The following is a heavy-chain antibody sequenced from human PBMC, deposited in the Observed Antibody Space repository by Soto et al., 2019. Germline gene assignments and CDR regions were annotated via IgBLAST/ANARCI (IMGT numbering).Heavy chain of an antibody. J-gene: IGHJ4*02. CDR1: GFTFSSYD. V-gene: IGHV3-13*01. Sequence: GGSLRLSCAASGFTFSSYDMHWVRQATGKGLEWVSAIGTAGDTYYPGSVKGRFTISRENAKNSLYLQMNSLRAEDTAVYYCARASKDAYLYYYDSSGYTTNYYFDYWGQGTLVTVSS. CDR3: ARASKDAYLYYYDSSGYTTNYYFDY. CDR2: IGTAGDT. D-gene: IGHD3-22*01.